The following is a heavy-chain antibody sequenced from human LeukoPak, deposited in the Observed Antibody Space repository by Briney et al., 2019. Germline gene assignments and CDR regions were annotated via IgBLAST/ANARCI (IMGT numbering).Heavy chain of an antibody. D-gene: IGHD6-13*01. CDR3: ARDPIAAAASGGDS. CDR2: ISSSSSTI. V-gene: IGHV3-48*01. Sequence: GGSLRLSCAASGFTFSTYSMNWVRQAPGKGLEWVSYISSSSSTIYFADSVRGRFTISRDNGKNSLYLQMNSLRAEDTAIYYCARDPIAAAASGGDSWGQGTLVTVSS. CDR1: GFTFSTYS. J-gene: IGHJ4*02.